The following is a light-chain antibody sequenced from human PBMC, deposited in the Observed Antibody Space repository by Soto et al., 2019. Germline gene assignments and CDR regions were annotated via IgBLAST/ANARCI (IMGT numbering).Light chain of an antibody. CDR1: QSVGRW. Sequence: DVQMIQSPSTLSASVGDKITITCRASQSVGRWLAWYQQKPGKAPEVLIYKASTLKYGVPSRFSGSGSGTDFSLTISSLQTDDFATYFCQQYESQSTFGQGTKVEIK. V-gene: IGKV1-5*03. CDR2: KAS. CDR3: QQYESQST. J-gene: IGKJ1*01.